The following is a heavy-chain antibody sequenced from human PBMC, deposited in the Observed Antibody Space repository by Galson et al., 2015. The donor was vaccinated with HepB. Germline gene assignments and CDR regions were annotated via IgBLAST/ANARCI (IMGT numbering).Heavy chain of an antibody. J-gene: IGHJ2*01. D-gene: IGHD2-2*01. Sequence: SLRLSCAASGFTFSSYGMHWVRQAPGKGLEWVAVISYDGSNKYYADSVKGRFTISRDNSKNTLYLQMNSLRAEDTAVYYCAKEQLLTWYFDLWGRGTLVTVSS. CDR1: GFTFSSYG. CDR2: ISYDGSNK. CDR3: AKEQLLTWYFDL. V-gene: IGHV3-30*18.